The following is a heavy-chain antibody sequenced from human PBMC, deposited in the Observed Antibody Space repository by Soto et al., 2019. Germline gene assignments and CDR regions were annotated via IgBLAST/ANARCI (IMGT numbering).Heavy chain of an antibody. CDR3: AKGGGTTLPLDS. V-gene: IGHV3-33*06. CDR1: GFTFSSYG. CDR2: IWYDGRDK. J-gene: IGHJ4*02. D-gene: IGHD1-7*01. Sequence: QVQLVESGGGVVQPGRSLRLSCAASGFTFSSYGMHWVRQAPGKGLEWVEVIWYDGRDKFYADSVKGRFTISRDNSKNTLYLQMHSLTAEDTAVYYCAKGGGTTLPLDSWGQGTLVTVSS.